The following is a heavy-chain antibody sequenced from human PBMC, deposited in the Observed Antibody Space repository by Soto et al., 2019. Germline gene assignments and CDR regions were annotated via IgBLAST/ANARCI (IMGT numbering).Heavy chain of an antibody. Sequence: PLETLSLTCTVSGGSISSGGYYWSWIRQHPGKGLEWIGYIYYSGSTYYNPSLKSRVTISVDTSKNQFSLKLSSVTAADTAVYYCASHDYGRYFDLLEDYYSYMDVWGKGTTVTVSS. V-gene: IGHV4-31*03. CDR1: GGSISSGGYY. CDR3: ASHDYGRYFDLLEDYYSYMDV. CDR2: IYYSGST. J-gene: IGHJ6*03. D-gene: IGHD3-9*01.